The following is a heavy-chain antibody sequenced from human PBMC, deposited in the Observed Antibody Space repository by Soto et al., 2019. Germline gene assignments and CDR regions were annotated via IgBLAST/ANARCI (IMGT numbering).Heavy chain of an antibody. J-gene: IGHJ6*02. D-gene: IGHD2-21*01. CDR3: AAACVACGGFNYYGMDV. CDR2: IYYSGTT. V-gene: IGHV4-31*03. Sequence: QVQLQESGPGLVKPSQTLSLTCTVSGGSISSGGYYWYWIRQHPGKGLAWIGYIYYSGTTYYNPSLKRRVTISGDTSKNQFSLKRSSVTAADTAVYYCAAACVACGGFNYYGMDVWGQGTTVTVSS. CDR1: GGSISSGGYY.